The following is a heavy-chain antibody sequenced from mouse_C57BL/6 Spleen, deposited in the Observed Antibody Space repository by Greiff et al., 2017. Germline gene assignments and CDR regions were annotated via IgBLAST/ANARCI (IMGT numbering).Heavy chain of an antibody. CDR2: IDPEDGDT. V-gene: IGHV14-1*01. J-gene: IGHJ4*01. CDR1: GFNIKDYY. CDR3: TPYYYGSSFYAMDY. Sequence: EVQGVESGAELVRPGASVKLSCTASGFNIKDYYMHWVKQRPEQGLEWIGRIDPEDGDTEYAPKFQGKATMTADTSSNTAYLQLSSLTSEDTAVYYCTPYYYGSSFYAMDYWGQGTSVTVSS. D-gene: IGHD1-1*01.